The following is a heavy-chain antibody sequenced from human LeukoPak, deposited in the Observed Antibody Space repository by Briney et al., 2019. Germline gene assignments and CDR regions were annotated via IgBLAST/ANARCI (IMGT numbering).Heavy chain of an antibody. CDR1: GYSFTSYG. Sequence: ASVKVSCKASGYSFTSYGFTWVRRAPGQGLEWMGWVSAYDGSTNYAQKIRGRVTMTTDASKNTVYMELRSLRFDATAVYYCARGGRDGMDVWGQGTTVTVSS. CDR2: VSAYDGST. D-gene: IGHD3-10*01. V-gene: IGHV1-18*01. J-gene: IGHJ6*02. CDR3: ARGGRDGMDV.